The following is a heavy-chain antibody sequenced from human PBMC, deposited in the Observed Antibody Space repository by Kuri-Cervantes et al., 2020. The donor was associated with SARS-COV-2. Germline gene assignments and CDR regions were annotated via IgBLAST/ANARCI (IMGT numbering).Heavy chain of an antibody. CDR3: ARDLRLGKSLDY. D-gene: IGHD7-27*01. CDR1: GFTFSSYS. CDR2: ISSSSSYI. J-gene: IGHJ4*02. Sequence: GESLKISCAASGFTFSSYSMNWVRQAPGKGLEWVSSISSSSSYIYYADSVKGRFTISRDNAKNSLYLQMSSLRAEDTAVYYCARDLRLGKSLDYWGQGTLVTDSS. V-gene: IGHV3-21*01.